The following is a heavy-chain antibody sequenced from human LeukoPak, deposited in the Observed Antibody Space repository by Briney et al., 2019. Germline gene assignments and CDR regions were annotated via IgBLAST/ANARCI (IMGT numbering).Heavy chain of an antibody. CDR1: GFTFSSYW. D-gene: IGHD2-15*01. Sequence: GGSLRLSCAASGFTFSSYWMTWVRQAPGKGLVWVSRINSDGSSTSYADSVKGRFTISRDNAKNTLYLQMNSLRAEDTAVYYCARGHCSGGSCYPFDYWGQGTLVTVSS. CDR3: ARGHCSGGSCYPFDY. J-gene: IGHJ4*02. V-gene: IGHV3-74*01. CDR2: INSDGSST.